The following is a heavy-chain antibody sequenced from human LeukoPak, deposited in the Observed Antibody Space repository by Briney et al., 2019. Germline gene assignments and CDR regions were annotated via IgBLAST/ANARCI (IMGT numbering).Heavy chain of an antibody. V-gene: IGHV3-30*12. J-gene: IGHJ4*02. CDR1: GFTFSTYG. D-gene: IGHD4-17*01. CDR3: ARVLTVTFDS. Sequence: SLTVSCAASGFTFSTYGMHWVRQAPGKGLEWVALDGNVQVYAIYDLGRFTISRDNSKNTLYLEMNSLRVEDTAVYYCARVLTVTFDSWGQPTMAADSS. CDR2: DGNVQ.